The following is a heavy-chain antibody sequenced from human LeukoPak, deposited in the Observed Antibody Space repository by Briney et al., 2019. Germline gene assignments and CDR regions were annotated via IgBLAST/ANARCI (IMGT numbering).Heavy chain of an antibody. D-gene: IGHD3-10*01. V-gene: IGHV3-9*01. CDR3: AKGVRGVIITVFDY. CDR2: ISWNSGSI. Sequence: PGGSLRLSCEASGFIFDDYAMHWVRQAPGKGLEWVTGISWNSGSIGYADSVKGRFTISRDNAKNSLYLQMKSLRAEDTALYYCAKGVRGVIITVFDYWGQGTLVTVSS. CDR1: GFIFDDYA. J-gene: IGHJ4*02.